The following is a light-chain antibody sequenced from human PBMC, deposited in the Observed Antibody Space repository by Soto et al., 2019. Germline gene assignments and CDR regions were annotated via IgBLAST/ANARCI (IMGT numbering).Light chain of an antibody. CDR2: GAS. J-gene: IGKJ1*01. Sequence: EIVLTQSPCTLSSSPGERATLSCRASQSVSRNYLAWYQHKPGQSTRLLIYGASSRATGTPDRFSGSGSGTDFTLTINRLEPEDFALYYCQQYGSPPPTFGEGTKVDIK. CDR3: QQYGSPPPT. V-gene: IGKV3-20*01. CDR1: QSVSRNY.